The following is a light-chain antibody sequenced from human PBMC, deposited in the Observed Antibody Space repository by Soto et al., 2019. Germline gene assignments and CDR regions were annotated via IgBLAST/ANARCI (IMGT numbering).Light chain of an antibody. J-gene: IGKJ5*01. CDR1: QSVRNQ. Sequence: EIMMTQSPATVSVSPGERATLSCRASQSVRNQLAWYQHKPGQVPRLLIHSASTRATGIPARFSGSGSGTEFTLTISSLQSEDSAVYYCQQYDVWPPITFGRGTRLEIK. CDR3: QQYDVWPPIT. CDR2: SAS. V-gene: IGKV3-15*01.